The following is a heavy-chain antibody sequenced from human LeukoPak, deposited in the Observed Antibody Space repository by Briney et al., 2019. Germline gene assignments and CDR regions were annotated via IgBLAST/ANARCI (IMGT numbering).Heavy chain of an antibody. D-gene: IGHD2-2*01. J-gene: IGHJ4*02. CDR3: ARVVVVVPAAINGFDY. V-gene: IGHV4-38-2*01. CDR2: IYNSGST. CDR1: GYFISSGYY. Sequence: SETLSLTCAVSGYFISSGYYWGWIRQPPGKGLEWIGSIYNSGSTYYNPSLKSRVTISVDTSKNQFSLKLSSVTAADTAVYYCARVVVVVPAAINGFDYWGQGTLVTVSS.